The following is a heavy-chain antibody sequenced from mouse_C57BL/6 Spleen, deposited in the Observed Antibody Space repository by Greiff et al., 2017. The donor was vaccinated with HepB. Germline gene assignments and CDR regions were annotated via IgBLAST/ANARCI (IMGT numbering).Heavy chain of an antibody. CDR3: ASHYGSSYGYFDY. J-gene: IGHJ2*01. V-gene: IGHV1-82*01. CDR1: GYAFSSSW. Sequence: QVQLQQSGPELVKPGASVKISCKASGYAFSSSWMNWVKQRPGKGLEWIGRIYPGDGDTNYNGKFKGKATLTADKSSSTAYMQLSSLTSEDSAVYLCASHYGSSYGYFDYWGQGTTLTVSS. CDR2: IYPGDGDT. D-gene: IGHD1-1*01.